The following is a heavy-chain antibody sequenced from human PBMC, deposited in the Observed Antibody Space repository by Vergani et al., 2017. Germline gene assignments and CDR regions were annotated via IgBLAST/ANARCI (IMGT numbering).Heavy chain of an antibody. CDR2: LSASDRRT. D-gene: IGHD2-21*01. CDR1: GFTFSNSA. Sequence: EVHLLESGGGLVQSGGSLRLSCAASGFTFSNSAVSWVRQAPGRGLAWVSTLSASDRRTHYADSVKGRFTISRDISKNTVYLQINSLRAEDTAFYYCADLYGDDGFSPFWGQGTLVTVSS. V-gene: IGHV3-23*01. J-gene: IGHJ4*02. CDR3: ADLYGDDGFSPF.